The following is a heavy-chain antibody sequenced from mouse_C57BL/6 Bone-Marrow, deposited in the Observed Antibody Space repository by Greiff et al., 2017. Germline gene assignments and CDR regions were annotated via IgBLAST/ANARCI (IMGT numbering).Heavy chain of an antibody. Sequence: QVQLQQPGAELVMPGASVKLSCKASGFTFTSYWMHWVKQRPGQGLEWIGEIDPSDSYTKYNQKFKGKSTLTVDKSSSTAYMQLSSLTSEDSAVYYCARGDFRNPLAYWGQGTLVTVSA. CDR1: GFTFTSYW. V-gene: IGHV1-69*01. CDR2: IDPSDSYT. CDR3: ARGDFRNPLAY. J-gene: IGHJ3*01. D-gene: IGHD3-3*01.